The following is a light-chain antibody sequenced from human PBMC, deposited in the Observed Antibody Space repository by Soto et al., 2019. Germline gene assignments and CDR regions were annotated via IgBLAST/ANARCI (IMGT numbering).Light chain of an antibody. J-gene: IGKJ5*01. CDR2: GAS. CDR1: QYINTR. V-gene: IGKV3D-15*01. Sequence: EIVLSQSPATLYSFPGGRVTLACRASQYINTRLAWYQHRPGQAPRLLIYGASTRASDTPARFSGSGSVTEFALTISSLQSEDFAVYYCQQYNNWPITFGQGTRLDIK. CDR3: QQYNNWPIT.